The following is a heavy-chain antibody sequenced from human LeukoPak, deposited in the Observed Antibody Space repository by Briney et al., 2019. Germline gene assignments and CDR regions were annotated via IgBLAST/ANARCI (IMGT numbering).Heavy chain of an antibody. V-gene: IGHV4-30-4*01. D-gene: IGHD2/OR15-2a*01. CDR1: GGSISSGDYY. J-gene: IGHJ4*02. CDR3: ARVSDYLFDY. Sequence: SETLSLTCTVSGGSISSGDYYWSWIRQPPGKGLVWIGYIYYSGSTYYNPSLKSRVTISVDTSKNQFSLKLSSVTAADTAVYYCARVSDYLFDYSGQGSLVTVSS. CDR2: IYYSGST.